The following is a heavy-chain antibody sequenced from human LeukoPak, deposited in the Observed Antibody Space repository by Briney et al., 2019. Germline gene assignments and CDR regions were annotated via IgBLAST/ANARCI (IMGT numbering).Heavy chain of an antibody. CDR3: ARGAVEMATIGFDY. CDR2: IYYSGST. Sequence: PSETLSLTCTVSGGSLSSHYWSWIRQPPQKGLEWIGYIYYSGSTNYNPSLKSRVTISVDTSKNQFSLKLSSVTAADTAVYYCARGAVEMATIGFDYWGQGTLVTVSS. J-gene: IGHJ4*02. D-gene: IGHD5-24*01. V-gene: IGHV4-59*11. CDR1: GGSLSSHY.